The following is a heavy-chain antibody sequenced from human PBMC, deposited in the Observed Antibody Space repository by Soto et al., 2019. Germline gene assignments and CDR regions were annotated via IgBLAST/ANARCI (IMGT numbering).Heavy chain of an antibody. CDR3: ARDKMGHGMDV. CDR1: GGSISSGGYY. Sequence: SETLSLTCTVSGGSISSGGYYWSWIRQHPGKGLEWIGYIYYSGSTYYNPSLKSRVTISVDTSKNQFSLKLSSVTAADTAVYYCARDKMGHGMDVWGQGTTVTVSS. V-gene: IGHV4-31*03. J-gene: IGHJ6*02. CDR2: IYYSGST.